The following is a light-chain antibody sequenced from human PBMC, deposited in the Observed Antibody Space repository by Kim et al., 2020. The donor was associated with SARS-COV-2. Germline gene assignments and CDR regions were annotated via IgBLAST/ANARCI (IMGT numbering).Light chain of an antibody. Sequence: QSVLTQPPSVSGAPGQRVTISCTGSSSNMGARYDAHWFQQLPGRAPKLLIYDNTNRPSGVSDRFSGSKSGTSASLAITGLQAEDEADYYCQSYDTSLTAWVFGGGTQLTVL. J-gene: IGLJ3*02. CDR2: DNT. CDR1: SSNMGARYD. V-gene: IGLV1-40*01. CDR3: QSYDTSLTAWV.